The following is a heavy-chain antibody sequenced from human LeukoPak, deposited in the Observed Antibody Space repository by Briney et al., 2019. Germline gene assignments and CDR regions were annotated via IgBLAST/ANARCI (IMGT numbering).Heavy chain of an antibody. J-gene: IGHJ4*02. V-gene: IGHV3-66*01. Sequence: GGSLRLSCAVSGVTVGSYYMSWVRQAPGKGLEWVSVIYSGGGTYYADSVKGRFTISRDNFKNTVDLQMNSLRVEDTAVYYCARSRGTFFPHDYWGQGTLVTVTS. D-gene: IGHD3-10*01. CDR2: IYSGGGT. CDR1: GVTVGSYY. CDR3: ARSRGTFFPHDY.